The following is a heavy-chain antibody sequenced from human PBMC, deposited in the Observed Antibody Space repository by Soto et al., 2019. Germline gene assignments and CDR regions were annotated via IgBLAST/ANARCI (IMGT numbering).Heavy chain of an antibody. CDR2: ISGSGGST. Sequence: EVQLLESGGDLVQPGGSLRLSCVASGITFGSRAMSWVRQAPGEGLEWVSAISGSGGSTYYADSVKGRFTISRDNSKNTLYLQMNSLRAEDTAVYYCAKERSGWPDYFDYWGQGTLVTVSS. CDR3: AKERSGWPDYFDY. V-gene: IGHV3-23*01. D-gene: IGHD6-19*01. J-gene: IGHJ4*02. CDR1: GITFGSRA.